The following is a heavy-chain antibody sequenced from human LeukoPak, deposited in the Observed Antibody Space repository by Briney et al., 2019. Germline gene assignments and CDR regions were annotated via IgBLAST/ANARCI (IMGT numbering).Heavy chain of an antibody. CDR3: ARHMVRGGRFDY. V-gene: IGHV4-59*01. CDR1: GGTISSYY. Sequence: SETLSLTCTVSGGTISSYYWNWIRQPPGKGLEWIGYIHYSGSTKYNPSLKSRVTISVDTSKNQFSLKLSSVTAADTAVYYCARHMVRGGRFDYWGQGTLVTVSS. CDR2: IHYSGST. D-gene: IGHD3-10*01. J-gene: IGHJ4*02.